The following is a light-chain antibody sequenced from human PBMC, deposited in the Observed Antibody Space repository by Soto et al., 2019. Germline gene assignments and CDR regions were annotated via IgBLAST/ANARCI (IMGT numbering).Light chain of an antibody. CDR2: EVS. Sequence: QSALTQPASVSGSPGQSITISCTGTSSDVGGYEYVSWYQQHPGKAPKLMIYEVSNRPSGVSNRFSGSKSGNTASLTISGLQAEDEADYYCDSYTSSRAYVFGIGTKLTVL. CDR3: DSYTSSRAYV. V-gene: IGLV2-14*01. CDR1: SSDVGGYEY. J-gene: IGLJ1*01.